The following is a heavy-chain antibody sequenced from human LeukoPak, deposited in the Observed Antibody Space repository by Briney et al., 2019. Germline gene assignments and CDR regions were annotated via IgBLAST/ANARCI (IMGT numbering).Heavy chain of an antibody. CDR1: GFTLGDFA. Sequence: GGSLRLSCTASGFTLGDFAMSWVRQAPGKGLEWVSFIRSRRDGGSTEYAASVKGRFTISRDDSKSIAYLQMNSLKTEDTAVYYCFSNVAHDRTALPDLWPQGTLVTVSS. CDR3: FSNVAHDRTALPDL. CDR2: IRSRRDGGST. J-gene: IGHJ5*02. D-gene: IGHD2-21*02. V-gene: IGHV3-49*04.